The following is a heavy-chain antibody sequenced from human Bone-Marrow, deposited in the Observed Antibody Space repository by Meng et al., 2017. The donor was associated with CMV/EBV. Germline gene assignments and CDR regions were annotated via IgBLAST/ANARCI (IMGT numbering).Heavy chain of an antibody. CDR2: ISYDGSNK. D-gene: IGHD2-15*01. J-gene: IGHJ6*04. CDR1: GFTFSSYA. CDR3: ARDSTTTYCSGGSCYPLSYGMDV. Sequence: GGSLRLSCAASGFTFSSYAMHWVRQAPGKGLEWVAVISYDGSNKYYADSVKGRFTISRDNSKNTLYLQMNSLRAEDTAVYYCARDSTTTYCSGGSCYPLSYGMDVWGEGTTVASSS. V-gene: IGHV3-30-3*01.